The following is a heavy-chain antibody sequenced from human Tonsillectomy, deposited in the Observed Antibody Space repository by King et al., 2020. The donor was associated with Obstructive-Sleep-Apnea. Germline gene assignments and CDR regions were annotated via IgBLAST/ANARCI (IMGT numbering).Heavy chain of an antibody. V-gene: IGHV4-61*01. J-gene: IGHJ3*02. Sequence: QLQESGPGLVKPSETLSLTCTVSGGSVSSGSYYWSWIRQPPGKGLEWIGYIYYSGSTNYNPSPKSRVTISVDTSKNQFSLKLSSVTAADTAVYYCASPIVGATTVDAFDIWGQGTMVTVSS. D-gene: IGHD1-26*01. CDR2: IYYSGST. CDR3: ASPIVGATTVDAFDI. CDR1: GGSVSSGSYY.